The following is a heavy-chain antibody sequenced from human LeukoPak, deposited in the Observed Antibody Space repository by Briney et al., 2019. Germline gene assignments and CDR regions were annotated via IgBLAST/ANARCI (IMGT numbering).Heavy chain of an antibody. Sequence: ASVKVSCKASGYTFTSYGLSWVRQVPGQGLEWLGWISGHNGDTNYTQKLQGRLTVTTDTSTSTAYMELGSLRSDDTAMYYCARIAYCSSTSCSDAFDMWGQGTMVTVSS. D-gene: IGHD2-2*01. CDR1: GYTFTSYG. J-gene: IGHJ3*02. CDR3: ARIAYCSSTSCSDAFDM. V-gene: IGHV1-18*01. CDR2: ISGHNGDT.